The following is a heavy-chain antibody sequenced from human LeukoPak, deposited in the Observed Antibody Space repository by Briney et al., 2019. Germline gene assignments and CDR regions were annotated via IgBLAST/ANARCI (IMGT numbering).Heavy chain of an antibody. Sequence: PSQTLSLTCTVSGGSISSGGSYSSWIRQHPGKGLEWIGYIYYSGSTYYNPSLKGRVTISVDTSKNQFSLKLSSVTAADTAVYYCVRGYDSSGYYDYWGQGTLITVSS. V-gene: IGHV4-31*03. D-gene: IGHD3-22*01. J-gene: IGHJ4*02. CDR1: GGSISSGGSY. CDR2: IYYSGST. CDR3: VRGYDSSGYYDY.